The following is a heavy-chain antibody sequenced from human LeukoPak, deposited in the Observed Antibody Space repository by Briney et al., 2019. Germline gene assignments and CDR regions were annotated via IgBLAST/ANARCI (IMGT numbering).Heavy chain of an antibody. V-gene: IGHV3-48*03. CDR1: GFTFSSYE. J-gene: IGHJ3*02. D-gene: IGHD2-15*01. CDR3: ARGSRVVVAATPADAFDI. Sequence: SGGSLRLSCAASGFTFSSYEMNWVRQAPGKGLEWVSYISSSGSTIYYADSVKGRFTISRDNAKNSLYLQMNSLRAEDTAVYYCARGSRVVVAATPADAFDIWGQGTMVTVSS. CDR2: ISSSGSTI.